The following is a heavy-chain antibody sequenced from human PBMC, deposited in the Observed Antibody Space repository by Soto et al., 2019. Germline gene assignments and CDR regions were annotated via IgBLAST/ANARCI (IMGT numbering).Heavy chain of an antibody. D-gene: IGHD2-15*01. CDR2: ISYDGNNK. V-gene: IGHV3-30-3*01. CDR3: ARAGCDGGSCYTLVGLRYGMDV. Sequence: QVQLVESGGGVVQPGRSLRLSCAASGFTFSSYAMHWVRQAPGKGREWVAVISYDGNNKYYADSVKGRFTISRDNSKNTLYLQMNSLIAEDTAVYYCARAGCDGGSCYTLVGLRYGMDVWGQGAKVTVSS. CDR1: GFTFSSYA. J-gene: IGHJ6*02.